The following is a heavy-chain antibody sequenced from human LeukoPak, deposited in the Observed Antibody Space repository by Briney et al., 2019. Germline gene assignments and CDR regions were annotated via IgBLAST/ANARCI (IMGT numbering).Heavy chain of an antibody. CDR3: AKPRSYYYDSSGYCFDY. D-gene: IGHD3-22*01. V-gene: IGHV3-23*01. Sequence: GGSLRLSCVASGFTFSTSSMNWVRQAPGKGLEWVSAISGSGGSTYYADSVKGRFTISRDNSKNTLYLQMNSLRAEDTAVYYCAKPRSYYYDSSGYCFDYWGQGTLVTVSS. CDR1: GFTFSTSS. J-gene: IGHJ4*02. CDR2: ISGSGGST.